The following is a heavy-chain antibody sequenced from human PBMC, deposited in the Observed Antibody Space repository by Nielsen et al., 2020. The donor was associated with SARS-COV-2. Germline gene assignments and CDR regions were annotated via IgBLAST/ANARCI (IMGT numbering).Heavy chain of an antibody. D-gene: IGHD6-19*01. CDR1: GYTFNSSG. V-gene: IGHV1-18*01. CDR3: ARVLAVAGTGIYFDY. J-gene: IGHJ4*02. CDR2: ISAYNGNT. Sequence: ASVKVSCKASGYTFNSSGISWVRQAPGQGLEWMGWISAYNGNTNYAQKLQGRVTMTTDTSTSTAYMELRSLRSDDTAVYYCARVLAVAGTGIYFDYWGQGTLVTVSS.